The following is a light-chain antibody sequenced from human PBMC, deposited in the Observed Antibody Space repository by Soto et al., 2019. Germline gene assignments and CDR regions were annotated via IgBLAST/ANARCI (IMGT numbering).Light chain of an antibody. CDR1: SSDVGAYNY. CDR3: SSCTSGSTLVV. CDR2: EVT. J-gene: IGLJ2*01. V-gene: IGLV2-14*01. Sequence: QSVLTQPASVSGSPGQSITISCTGSSSDVGAYNYVSWYQQHPGKAPRLMIYEVTNRPSGVSNRFSGSKSGNTASLTISGLRAEDEADYYCSSCTSGSTLVVFGGGTKLTVL.